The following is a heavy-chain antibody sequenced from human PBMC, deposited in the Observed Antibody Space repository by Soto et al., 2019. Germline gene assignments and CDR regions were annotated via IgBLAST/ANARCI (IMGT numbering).Heavy chain of an antibody. CDR1: GYTFTGYY. CDR3: ARVIRPNYFFDY. CDR2: INPDSGGT. D-gene: IGHD3-10*01. Sequence: WASVKVSCKPSGYTFTGYYMHWVRQAPGQGLEWMGWINPDSGGTVYAQKFQGRVTMTRDTSIGTVYMELSRLRSDDTAVYYCARVIRPNYFFDYWGQGTLVTVSS. V-gene: IGHV1-2*02. J-gene: IGHJ4*02.